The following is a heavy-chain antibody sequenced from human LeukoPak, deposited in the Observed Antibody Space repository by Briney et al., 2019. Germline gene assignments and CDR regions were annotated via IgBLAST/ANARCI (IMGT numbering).Heavy chain of an antibody. V-gene: IGHV3-23*01. CDR2: ISGSGGGT. CDR3: AKVALGYCSGGSCYTLDY. D-gene: IGHD2-15*01. CDR1: GFTFSGYA. J-gene: IGHJ4*02. Sequence: GGSLRLSCAASGFTFSGYAMSWVRQAPGKGPHWVSAISGSGGGTYYADSVKGRFTISRDNSKNTLYLQMNSLRVEDTAVYYCAKVALGYCSGGSCYTLDYWGQGTLVSVSS.